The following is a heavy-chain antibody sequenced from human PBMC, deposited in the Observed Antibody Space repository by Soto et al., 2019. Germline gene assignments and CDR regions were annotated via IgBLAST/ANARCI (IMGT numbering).Heavy chain of an antibody. J-gene: IGHJ6*02. CDR1: GFTFSSYA. V-gene: IGHV3-23*01. D-gene: IGHD2-2*01. CDR2: ISGSGGST. Sequence: PGGSLRLSCAASGFTFSSYAMSWVRQAPGKGLEWVSAISGSGGSTYYADSVKGRFTISRDNSKNTLYLQMNSLRAEDTAVYYCAKASSDIVVVPAWVTTRRGYYYYYGMDVWGQGTTVTVSS. CDR3: AKASSDIVVVPAWVTTRRGYYYYYGMDV.